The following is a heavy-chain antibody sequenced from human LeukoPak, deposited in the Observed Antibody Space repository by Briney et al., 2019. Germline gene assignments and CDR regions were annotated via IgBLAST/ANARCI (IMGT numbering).Heavy chain of an antibody. CDR3: ARLLGCSSTSCYYNYYYYYMDV. V-gene: IGHV4-34*01. D-gene: IGHD2-2*01. CDR1: GGSFSGYY. CDR2: INHSGST. Sequence: PSETLSLTCAVYGGSFSGYYWSWIRQPPGKGLEWIGEINHSGSTNYNPSLKSRVTISADTSKNQFSLKLSSVTAADTAVYYCARLLGCSSTSCYYNYYYYYMDVWGKGTTVTVSS. J-gene: IGHJ6*03.